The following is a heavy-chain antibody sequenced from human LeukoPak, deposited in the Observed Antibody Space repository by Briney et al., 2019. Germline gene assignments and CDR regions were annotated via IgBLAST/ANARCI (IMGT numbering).Heavy chain of an antibody. CDR3: AIAAAALDY. D-gene: IGHD6-13*01. V-gene: IGHV4-4*02. CDR2: IYHSGST. Sequence: SETLSLTCTVSGGSISSGDYYWSWVRQPPGKGLEWIGEIYHSGSTNYNPSLKSRVTISVDKSKNQFSLKLSSVTAADTAVYYCAIAAAALDYWGQGTLVTVSS. J-gene: IGHJ4*02. CDR1: GGSISSGDYY.